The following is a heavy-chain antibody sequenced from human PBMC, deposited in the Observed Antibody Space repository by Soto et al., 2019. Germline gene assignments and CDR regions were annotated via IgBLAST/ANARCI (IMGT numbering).Heavy chain of an antibody. J-gene: IGHJ6*04. CDR3: ASDVSHIYDWFYGLHV. V-gene: IGHV3-33*01. D-gene: IGHD3-9*01. Sequence: QVQLVESGGGVVQPGKSLRLSCATSGFTFTTYGFHWVRQAPGKGLEWLAVIWYDGVTTYYADSVKGRFTVSRDNSKNTVYLQINSLRVEYRAVYYWASDVSHIYDWFYGLHVWGEGTTVTGSP. CDR2: IWYDGVTT. CDR1: GFTFTTYG.